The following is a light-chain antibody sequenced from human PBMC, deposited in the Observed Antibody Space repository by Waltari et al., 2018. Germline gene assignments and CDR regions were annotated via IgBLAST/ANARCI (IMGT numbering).Light chain of an antibody. V-gene: IGLV3-10*01. CDR1: ALPKKN. CDR3: YSAEISGKLWA. J-gene: IGLJ3*02. Sequence: SYELTQSPSVSVSPGQTATITCSGDALPKKNTYWYQQKSGQAPVLVIYKDTKRPSGIPEKFSGSSTGTMATLTISGAQVEDEGDYYCYSAEISGKLWAFGGGTKLTVL. CDR2: KDT.